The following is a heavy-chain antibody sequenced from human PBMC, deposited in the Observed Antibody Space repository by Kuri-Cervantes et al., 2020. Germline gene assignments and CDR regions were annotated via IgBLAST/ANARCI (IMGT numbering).Heavy chain of an antibody. CDR1: RFTFRSYG. D-gene: IGHD3-10*01. CDR2: ISSDGSIQ. Sequence: GESLKISCEASRFTFRSYGMHWVRQAPGKGLEWVTVISSDGSIQYYADSVKGRFTISRDNAKNSLYLQMNSLRAEDTAVYYCAREDGTMVRGLYYFDYWGQGTLVTVSS. V-gene: IGHV3-30*03. CDR3: AREDGTMVRGLYYFDY. J-gene: IGHJ4*02.